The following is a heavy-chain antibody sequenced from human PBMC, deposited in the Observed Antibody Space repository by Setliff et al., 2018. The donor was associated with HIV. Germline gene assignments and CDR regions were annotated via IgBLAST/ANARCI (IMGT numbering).Heavy chain of an antibody. D-gene: IGHD3-22*01. J-gene: IGHJ3*02. V-gene: IGHV4-4*09. CDR2: INTRGST. Sequence: SETLSLTCTVSGGSFSSYHWSWIRHPAGKGLEWIGYINTRGSTNYNPSLKSRVTISVDTSKNQFSLKLSSVTAADTAIYYCARHYYYDRTGYSLDAFDIWGQGTMVTVSS. CDR3: ARHYYYDRTGYSLDAFDI. CDR1: GGSFSSYH.